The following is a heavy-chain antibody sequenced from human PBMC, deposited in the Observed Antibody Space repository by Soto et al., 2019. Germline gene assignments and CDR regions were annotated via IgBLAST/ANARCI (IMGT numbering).Heavy chain of an antibody. D-gene: IGHD2-15*01. Sequence: EVELVESGGGLVQPGGSLILSCAASGFTFSDHYMDWVRQAPGNGLEWVGRTRNKANSYTTEYAASVRGRFIVSRDDSKRSLYLQMNSLKTEDTAVYYCARASGGNLQSRYFDLWGRGTLVTVSS. CDR3: ARASGGNLQSRYFDL. CDR2: TRNKANSYTT. J-gene: IGHJ2*01. CDR1: GFTFSDHY. V-gene: IGHV3-72*01.